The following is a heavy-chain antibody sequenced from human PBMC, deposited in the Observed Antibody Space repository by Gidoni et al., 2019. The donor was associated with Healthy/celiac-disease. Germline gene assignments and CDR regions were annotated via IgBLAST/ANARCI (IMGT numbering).Heavy chain of an antibody. V-gene: IGHV3-73*01. CDR2: IRTKAKNYAT. J-gene: IGHJ6*02. Sequence: EEQLVASGGGLVQPGGSLKLSCAASGFTVSDSAFRWVRQASGKGLEWVGRIRTKAKNYATAYGASVQGRFTTSRDYSKNTAYLEMNSLKTEDTAVYYCSRASVAAPTRSWGQGTTVTVSS. D-gene: IGHD6-19*01. CDR3: SRASVAAPTRS. CDR1: GFTVSDSA.